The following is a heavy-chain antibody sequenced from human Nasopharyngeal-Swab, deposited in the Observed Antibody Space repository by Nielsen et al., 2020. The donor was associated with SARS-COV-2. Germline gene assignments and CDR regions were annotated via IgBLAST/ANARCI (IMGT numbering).Heavy chain of an antibody. D-gene: IGHD3-3*01. Sequence: GGSLRLSCAASGFTFNNYNFNWVRQAPGKGLEWVSSISSSSSYIYYADSVKGRFTISRDNVKNSLYLQMNSLRAEDTAVYYCARDGLDYDFWSAYFMDVWGQGTTVTVSS. V-gene: IGHV3-21*01. J-gene: IGHJ6*02. CDR1: GFTFNNYN. CDR2: ISSSSSYI. CDR3: ARDGLDYDFWSAYFMDV.